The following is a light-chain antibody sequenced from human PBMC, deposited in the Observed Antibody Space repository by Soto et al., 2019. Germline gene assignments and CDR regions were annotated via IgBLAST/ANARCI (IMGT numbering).Light chain of an antibody. V-gene: IGKV3D-15*01. CDR1: QTLRRT. J-gene: IGKJ1*01. CDR2: GAS. CDR3: QQYNNWPRT. Sequence: EIVLMQSPGTLSLSPGERATLSCRASQTLRRTYIAWYQQKPGQAPRVLIYGASKRATGIPDRFSGSGSGTEFTLTISSLQSEDFAVYYCQQYNNWPRTFGQGTKVDIK.